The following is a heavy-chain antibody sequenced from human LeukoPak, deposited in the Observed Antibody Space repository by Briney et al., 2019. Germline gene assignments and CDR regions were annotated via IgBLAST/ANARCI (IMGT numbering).Heavy chain of an antibody. Sequence: ASVKVSCKASGYTFTGYYMHWVRRAPGQGLEWMGWIHPNSGGTNYAQKFQGRVTMTRDTSISTAYMELSRLRSDDTAVYYCARDSSSSSDYYMDVWGKGTTVTVSS. J-gene: IGHJ6*03. D-gene: IGHD6-6*01. CDR1: GYTFTGYY. CDR3: ARDSSSSSDYYMDV. V-gene: IGHV1-2*02. CDR2: IHPNSGGT.